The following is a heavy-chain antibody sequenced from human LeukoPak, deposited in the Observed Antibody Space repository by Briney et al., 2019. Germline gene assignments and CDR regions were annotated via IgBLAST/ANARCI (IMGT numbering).Heavy chain of an antibody. CDR2: IYYSGST. V-gene: IGHV4-39*01. Sequence: SETLSLTCTVSGGSISSSRYYWGWIRQPPGKGLEWIGSIYYSGSTYYNPSLKSRVTISVDTSKNQFSLKLSSVTAADTAVYYCARHLTYGSGVNAFDIWGQGTMVTVSS. CDR1: GGSISSSRYY. D-gene: IGHD3-10*01. J-gene: IGHJ3*02. CDR3: ARHLTYGSGVNAFDI.